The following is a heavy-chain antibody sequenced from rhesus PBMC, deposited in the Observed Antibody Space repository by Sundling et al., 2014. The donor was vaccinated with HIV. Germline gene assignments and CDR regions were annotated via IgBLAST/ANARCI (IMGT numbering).Heavy chain of an antibody. Sequence: QVQLQESGPGLVKPSETLSLTCAVSGYSISSGYGWSWIRQPPGKGLEWIGYIGGSSGNTKYNPSLKSRVTISKDTSKNQFSLKLSSVTAADTAVYYCARDRIAAGRYYGLDSWGQGVVVTVSS. CDR2: IGGSSGNT. J-gene: IGHJ6*01. CDR1: GYSISSGYG. CDR3: ARDRIAAGRYYGLDS. D-gene: IGHD6-13*01. V-gene: IGHV4-127*01.